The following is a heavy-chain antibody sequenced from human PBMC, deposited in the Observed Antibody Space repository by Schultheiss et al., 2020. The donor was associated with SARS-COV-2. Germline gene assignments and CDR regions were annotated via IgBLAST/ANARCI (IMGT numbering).Heavy chain of an antibody. CDR3: AREASPGIAVAGTRDYYYGMDV. V-gene: IGHV3-23*01. CDR1: GFTFSSYA. CDR2: ISGSGGST. J-gene: IGHJ6*02. Sequence: GESLKISCAASGFTFSSYAMSWVRQAPGKGLEWVSAISGSGGSTYYADSVKGRFTISRDNSKNTLYLQMNSLRDEDTAVYYCAREASPGIAVAGTRDYYYGMDVWGQGTTVTVSS. D-gene: IGHD6-19*01.